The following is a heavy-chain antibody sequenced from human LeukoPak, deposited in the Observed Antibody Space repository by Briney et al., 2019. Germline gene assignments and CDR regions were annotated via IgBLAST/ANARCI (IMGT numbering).Heavy chain of an antibody. J-gene: IGHJ4*02. V-gene: IGHV4-34*01. CDR1: GGSFSGYY. CDR2: INHSGST. Sequence: SETLSLTCAVYGGSFSGYYWSWIRQPPGKGLEWIGEINHSGSTNYNPSLKSRVTISVDTSKNQFSLKLSSVTAADTAVYYCARDYGGNAGRLRYWGQGTLVTASS. CDR3: ARDYGGNAGRLRY. D-gene: IGHD4-23*01.